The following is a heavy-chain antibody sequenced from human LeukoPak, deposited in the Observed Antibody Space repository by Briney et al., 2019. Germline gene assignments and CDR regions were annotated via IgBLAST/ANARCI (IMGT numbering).Heavy chain of an antibody. J-gene: IGHJ4*02. V-gene: IGHV4-38-2*02. CDR1: GYSISSGYY. CDR3: ARDPVPSGYLPDY. Sequence: PSETLSLTCTASGYSISSGYYWGWIRQPPGKGLEWIGSIYHSGSTYYNPSLKSRVTISVDTSKNQFSLKLSSVTAADTAVYYCARDPVPSGYLPDYWGQGTLVTVSS. D-gene: IGHD5-12*01. CDR2: IYHSGST.